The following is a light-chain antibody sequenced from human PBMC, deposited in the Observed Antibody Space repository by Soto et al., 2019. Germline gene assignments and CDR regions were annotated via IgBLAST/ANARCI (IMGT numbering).Light chain of an antibody. J-gene: IGKJ4*02. CDR2: KTS. CDR3: QQYADWPLT. V-gene: IGKV3-15*01. Sequence: IVMTQSPATVSVSPGESTSLSCRASRTIGTNLGWYQQKPGQAPRLLISKTSNRATGVPARFGGSGSGTEFTLTITSLQSEDIAVYYCQQYADWPLTFGGGTKVDIK. CDR1: RTIGTN.